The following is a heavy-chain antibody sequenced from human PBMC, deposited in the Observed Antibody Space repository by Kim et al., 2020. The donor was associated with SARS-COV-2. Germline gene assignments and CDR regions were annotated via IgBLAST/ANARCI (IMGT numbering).Heavy chain of an antibody. D-gene: IGHD2-15*01. Sequence: SETLSLTCTVSGGSISSSSYYWGWIRQPPGKGLEWIGSIYYSGSTYYNPSLKSRVTISVDTSKNQFSLKLSSVTAADTAVYYCARLFLDKLGYCSGGSCYPSLNWFDPWGQGTLVTVSS. CDR2: IYYSGST. CDR3: ARLFLDKLGYCSGGSCYPSLNWFDP. J-gene: IGHJ5*02. CDR1: GGSISSSSYY. V-gene: IGHV4-39*01.